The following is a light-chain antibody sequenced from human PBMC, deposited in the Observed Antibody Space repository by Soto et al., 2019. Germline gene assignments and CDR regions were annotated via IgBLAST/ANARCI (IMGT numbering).Light chain of an antibody. V-gene: IGKV1-27*01. CDR1: QGISNY. Sequence: DIQMTQSPSSLSSSVGDRVTIPCLASQGISNYLAWYQQKPGKVPKLLIYAASTLQSGVPSRFSGSGSGTDFTLTISSLQPEDVATYYCQKYNSAPWTFGQGTKVDIK. CDR2: AAS. CDR3: QKYNSAPWT. J-gene: IGKJ1*01.